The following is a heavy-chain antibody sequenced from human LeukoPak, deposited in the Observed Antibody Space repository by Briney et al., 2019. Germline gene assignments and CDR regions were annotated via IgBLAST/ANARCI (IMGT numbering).Heavy chain of an antibody. V-gene: IGHV3-33*06. CDR2: MLSDESNK. Sequence: GRSLRLSCAASGFTFSTYNMHWVRQAPGKGLEWVALMLSDESNKYHADSVKGRFTISRDNSKNALFLQMNSLGDEDTAVYYCAKDSGYSYGHGLDYWGQGTLVTVSS. J-gene: IGHJ4*02. CDR3: AKDSGYSYGHGLDY. D-gene: IGHD5-18*01. CDR1: GFTFSTYN.